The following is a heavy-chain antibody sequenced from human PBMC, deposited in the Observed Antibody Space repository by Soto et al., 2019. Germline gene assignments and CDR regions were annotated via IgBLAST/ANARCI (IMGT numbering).Heavy chain of an antibody. CDR3: GEEMATTPAGFSS. J-gene: IGHJ4*02. CDR2: IKSKTDGGTT. V-gene: IGHV3-15*01. CDR1: GFTFSNAW. Sequence: EVQLVESGGGLVKPGGSLRLSCAASGFTFSNAWMSWVRQAPGKGLEWVGRIKSKTDGGTTDYAAPVKGRFTISRDDSKNTLNLQMNSLKTEGTAVYYCGEEMATTPAGFSSRGQGTLVTVSS. D-gene: IGHD5-12*01.